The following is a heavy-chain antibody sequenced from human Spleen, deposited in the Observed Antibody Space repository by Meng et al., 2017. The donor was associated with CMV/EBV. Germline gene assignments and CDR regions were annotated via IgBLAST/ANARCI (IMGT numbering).Heavy chain of an antibody. CDR2: ITASGGST. CDR3: AKAYSSSWYRENYDY. J-gene: IGHJ4*02. V-gene: IGHV3-23*01. Sequence: GESLKISCAASGFTFSSYGMHWVRQAPGKGLEWVSPITASGGSTHYAQSVKGRFTISRDNSKNTLYLQLNSLRAEDTAVYFCAKAYSSSWYRENYDYWGQRTLVTVSS. CDR1: GFTFSSYG. D-gene: IGHD6-13*01.